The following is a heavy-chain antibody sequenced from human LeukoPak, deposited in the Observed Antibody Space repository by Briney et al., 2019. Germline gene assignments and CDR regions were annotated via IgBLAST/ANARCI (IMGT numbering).Heavy chain of an antibody. J-gene: IGHJ6*02. CDR2: IYYSGST. V-gene: IGHV4-61*08. CDR3: ATQRLTMVRGRYYYYYGMDV. D-gene: IGHD3-10*01. Sequence: SQTLSLTCTVSGGSISSGGYYWSWIRQPPGKGLEWIGYIYYSGSTNYNPSLKSRVTISVDTSKNQFSLKLSSVTAADTAVYHCATQRLTMVRGRYYYYYGMDVWGQGTTVTVSS. CDR1: GGSISSGGYY.